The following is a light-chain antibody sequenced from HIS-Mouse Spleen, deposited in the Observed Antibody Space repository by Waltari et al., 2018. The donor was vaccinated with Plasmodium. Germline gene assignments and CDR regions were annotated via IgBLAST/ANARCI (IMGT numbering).Light chain of an antibody. Sequence: DIQMTQSPSTLSASLRDRVPLTCRASQSISSWLAWYQQKPGKAPKLLIYKASSLESGVPARFSGSGSGTEFTLTISSLQPDDFATYYCQQYNSYSWTFGQGTKVEIK. CDR3: QQYNSYSWT. CDR1: QSISSW. V-gene: IGKV1-5*03. CDR2: KAS. J-gene: IGKJ1*01.